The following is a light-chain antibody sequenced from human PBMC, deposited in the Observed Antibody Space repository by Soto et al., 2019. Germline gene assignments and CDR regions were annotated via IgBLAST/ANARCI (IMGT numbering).Light chain of an antibody. V-gene: IGLV2-14*01. CDR1: SSDVGDYIY. Sequence: QSALTQPASVSGSPGQSITISCTGTSSDVGDYIYVSWYQQHPGKAPKLMIYDVSNRPSGVSYRFSGSKSGNTASLTISGLQAEDEADYYCNSYTSNSTHVVFGGGTKLTVL. J-gene: IGLJ2*01. CDR2: DVS. CDR3: NSYTSNSTHVV.